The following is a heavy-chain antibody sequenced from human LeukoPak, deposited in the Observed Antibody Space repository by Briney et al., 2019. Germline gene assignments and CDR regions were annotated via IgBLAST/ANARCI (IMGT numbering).Heavy chain of an antibody. CDR3: ARDGPGTMILI. D-gene: IGHD4/OR15-4a*01. CDR2: ISSSSSTI. Sequence: GGSLRLSCAASGFTFSSYSMNWVRQAPGKGLEWVSYISSSSSTIYYADSVKGRFTISRDNAKNSLYLQMNSLRAEDTAVYYCARDGPGTMILIWGKGTLVTVSS. J-gene: IGHJ4*02. CDR1: GFTFSSYS. V-gene: IGHV3-48*04.